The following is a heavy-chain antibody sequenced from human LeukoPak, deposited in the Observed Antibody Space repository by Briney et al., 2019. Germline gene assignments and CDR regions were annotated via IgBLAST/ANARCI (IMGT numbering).Heavy chain of an antibody. D-gene: IGHD2-2*01. V-gene: IGHV3-23*01. Sequence: GGSLRLSCAASGLTFSSYAMSWVRQAPGKGLEWVSAISGSGGSTYYADSVKGRFTISKDNSKNTLYLQMNSLRAEDTAVYYCAKGGFHPGYCSSTSCYVLDYWGQGTLVTVSS. CDR1: GLTFSSYA. CDR3: AKGGFHPGYCSSTSCYVLDY. CDR2: ISGSGGST. J-gene: IGHJ4*02.